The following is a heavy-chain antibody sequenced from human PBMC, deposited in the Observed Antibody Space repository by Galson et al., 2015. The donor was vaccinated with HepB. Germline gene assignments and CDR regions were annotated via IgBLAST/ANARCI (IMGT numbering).Heavy chain of an antibody. CDR3: ARDRGFHSDNPAY. CDR1: GFTFSSYG. CDR2: IWYDGSNK. Sequence: SLRLSCAASGFTFSSYGMHWVRQAPGKGLEWMGVIWYDGSNKYYADSVKGRFTISRDNSKNTLFLQMNSLRVEDTGIYYCARDRGFHSDNPAYWGQGTLVTVSS. D-gene: IGHD1-26*01. J-gene: IGHJ4*02. V-gene: IGHV3-33*01.